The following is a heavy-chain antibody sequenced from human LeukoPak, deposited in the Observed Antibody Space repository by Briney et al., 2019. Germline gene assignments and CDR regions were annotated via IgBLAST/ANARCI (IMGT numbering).Heavy chain of an antibody. Sequence: GASVKVPCRTSGYTLTTYFMHWVRQAPGQGLEWMGWINPNNGGTNYAQKFQGRVTLSRDTSINTAYMELSELSFDDTAVYYCTRDISGVNFDYWGQGTLVTVSS. CDR3: TRDISGVNFDY. V-gene: IGHV1-2*02. CDR1: GYTLTTYF. D-gene: IGHD3-10*01. CDR2: INPNNGGT. J-gene: IGHJ4*02.